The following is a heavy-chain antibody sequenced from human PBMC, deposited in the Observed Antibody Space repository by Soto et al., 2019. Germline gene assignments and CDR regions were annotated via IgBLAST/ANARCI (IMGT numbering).Heavy chain of an antibody. J-gene: IGHJ5*02. CDR3: ARAIWFGELLVHDWFDP. D-gene: IGHD3-10*01. V-gene: IGHV4-39*01. CDR2: VYSSGRT. Sequence: QLQLQESGPGLVKPSETLSLTCTVSGGSISSSSYYWGWIRQPPGKGLVWIGCVYSSGRTYYNPSLKSRVTIYVDTSKNQFSLKLSSVTAADTAVYYCARAIWFGELLVHDWFDPWGQGTLVTVSS. CDR1: GGSISSSSYY.